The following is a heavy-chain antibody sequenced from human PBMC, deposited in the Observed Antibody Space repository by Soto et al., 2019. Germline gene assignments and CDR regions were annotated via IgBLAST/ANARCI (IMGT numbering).Heavy chain of an antibody. J-gene: IGHJ6*02. CDR3: VRQGIGNLHGLVDV. CDR1: SGPSSSHN. V-gene: IGHV4-59*08. CDR2: VYNTGGT. Sequence: QVQLQQSGPGLVKPSETLSLTCTVSSGPSSSHNWGWIRQSPGRGLEWIGYVYNTGGTSYNPSLKSRVTISADTPANPISLPLSSVTAADTAIYYCVRQGIGNLHGLVDVWGQGTTVSVSS. D-gene: IGHD1-1*01.